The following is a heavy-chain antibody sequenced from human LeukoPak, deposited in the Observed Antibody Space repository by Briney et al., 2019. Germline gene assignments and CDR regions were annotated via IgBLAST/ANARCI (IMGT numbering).Heavy chain of an antibody. CDR3: ARSYIGDGYHYFGH. Sequence: SETLSLTCLVSGGSISGSTYYWACIRQPPGRELEWIGSMYYSGNTYYNPSLESRVTMSVDTPKNHLSLYLSSVTAADTAVYYCARSYIGDGYHYFGHWGKGTLVIVSS. D-gene: IGHD5-24*01. V-gene: IGHV4-39*07. CDR2: MYYSGNT. CDR1: GGSISGSTYY. J-gene: IGHJ5*02.